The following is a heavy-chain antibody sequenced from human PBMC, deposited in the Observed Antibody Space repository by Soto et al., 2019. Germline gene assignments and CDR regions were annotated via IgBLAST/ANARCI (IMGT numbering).Heavy chain of an antibody. J-gene: IGHJ5*02. Sequence: LRLSCEASGFIFSDHAMSWVRQAPGKGLEWVSAISGNGIATYYADSVNGRVTISTDNSKNSLYLQMNRLSTDYTALYYCARGAISMVRGTNNRFDPRGQGTLVTVSS. V-gene: IGHV3-23*01. CDR2: ISGNGIAT. D-gene: IGHD3-10*01. CDR1: GFIFSDHA. CDR3: ARGAISMVRGTNNRFDP.